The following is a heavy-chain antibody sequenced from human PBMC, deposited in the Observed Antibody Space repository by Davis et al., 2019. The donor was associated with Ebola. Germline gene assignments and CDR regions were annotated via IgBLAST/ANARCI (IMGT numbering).Heavy chain of an antibody. CDR2: IYPGDSDT. V-gene: IGHV5-51*01. CDR3: ARYCGGNCYYRYFEL. J-gene: IGHJ2*01. CDR1: GYSFTSYW. Sequence: GESLKISCKGSGYSFTSYWIGWVRQMPGKGLEWMGIIYPGDSDTNYSPSFQGHVTISADKSISTAYLQWSSLKASDTAMYYCARYCGGNCYYRYFELWGRGTQVTVSS. D-gene: IGHD2-21*02.